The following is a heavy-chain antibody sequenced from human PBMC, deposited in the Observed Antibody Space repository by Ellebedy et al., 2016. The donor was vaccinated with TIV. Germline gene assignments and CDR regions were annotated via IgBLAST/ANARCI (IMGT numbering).Heavy chain of an antibody. V-gene: IGHV3-23*01. CDR3: AKDPALVYDTSYYYLDF. CDR2: ISGSGAAT. D-gene: IGHD3-22*01. Sequence: PGGSLRLSCAAYGFTFDNYAMSWVRQAPGKGLEWVSSISGSGAATYYADSVKGRFAISRDNFKNTLYLQMESLRAEDTAVYYGAKDPALVYDTSYYYLDFWGQGTLVSVSS. CDR1: GFTFDNYA. J-gene: IGHJ4*02.